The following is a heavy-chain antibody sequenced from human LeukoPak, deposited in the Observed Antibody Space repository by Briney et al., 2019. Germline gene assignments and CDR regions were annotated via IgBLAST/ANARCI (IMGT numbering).Heavy chain of an antibody. V-gene: IGHV3-74*01. Sequence: GGSLRLSCAASGFTFSTYCMHWVRQAPGKGPMWVSRICPDGTVTNYADSVKGRFTISRDNAKNSLYLQMNSLRAEDTAVYYCARDSIMVGSDYWGQGTLVTVSS. CDR2: ICPDGTVT. D-gene: IGHD2-8*01. CDR1: GFTFSTYC. CDR3: ARDSIMVGSDY. J-gene: IGHJ4*02.